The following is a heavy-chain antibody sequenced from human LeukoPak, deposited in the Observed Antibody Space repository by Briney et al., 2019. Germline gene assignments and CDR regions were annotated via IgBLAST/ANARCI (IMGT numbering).Heavy chain of an antibody. J-gene: IGHJ4*02. CDR1: GFIFSSYW. V-gene: IGHV3-74*01. CDR3: ARGRIYCSGGSCYSRYIDY. D-gene: IGHD2-15*01. Sequence: GGSLRLSCAASGFIFSSYWMHWVRQAPGKGLVWVSRINSDGSSTNYADSVKGRFTISRDNAKNSLYLQMNSLRAEDTAVYYCARGRIYCSGGSCYSRYIDYWGQGTLVTVSS. CDR2: INSDGSST.